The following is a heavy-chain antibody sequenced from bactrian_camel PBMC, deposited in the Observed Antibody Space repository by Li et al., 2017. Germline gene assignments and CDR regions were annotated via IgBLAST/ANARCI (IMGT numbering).Heavy chain of an antibody. CDR3: AASTNRVCSMVAGNYND. V-gene: IGHV3S25*01. CDR1: GDAYSPYC. Sequence: QLVESGGGSVQAGGSLRLSCLASGDAYSPYCMGWFRQAPGKEREGVAAIYRGDGSTYYADAVRGRVAISQDSKDANTFYLQMSALIPDDTAIYYCAASTNRVCSMVAGNYNDWGQGTQVTVS. D-gene: IGHD2*01. J-gene: IGHJ4*01. CDR2: IYRGDGST.